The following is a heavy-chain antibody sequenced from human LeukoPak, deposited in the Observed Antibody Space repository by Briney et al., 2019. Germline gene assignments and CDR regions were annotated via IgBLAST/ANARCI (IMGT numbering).Heavy chain of an antibody. D-gene: IGHD2-21*02. Sequence: SVKVSCKASGGTFSSYAISGVRQAPGQGLEWMGGIIPIFGTANYAQKFQGRVTITADESTNTAYMELSSLRSEDTAVYYCANAVTANNFDYWGQGTLVTVSS. CDR3: ANAVTANNFDY. V-gene: IGHV1-69*13. J-gene: IGHJ4*02. CDR2: IIPIFGTA. CDR1: GGTFSSYA.